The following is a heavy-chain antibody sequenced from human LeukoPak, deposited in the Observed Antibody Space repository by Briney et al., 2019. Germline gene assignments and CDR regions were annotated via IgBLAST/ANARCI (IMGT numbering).Heavy chain of an antibody. CDR2: ISTSGNT. CDR1: GGSISSGGYY. J-gene: IGHJ4*02. Sequence: KPSETLSLTCTVSGGSISSGGYYWSWIRQPAGKGLEWIGRISTSGNTSYNPSLKSRVTMSVDTSKTQFSLKLSSVTAADTAVYYCARDRGITNYFDYWGQGTLVTVSS. D-gene: IGHD1-20*01. CDR3: ARDRGITNYFDY. V-gene: IGHV4-61*02.